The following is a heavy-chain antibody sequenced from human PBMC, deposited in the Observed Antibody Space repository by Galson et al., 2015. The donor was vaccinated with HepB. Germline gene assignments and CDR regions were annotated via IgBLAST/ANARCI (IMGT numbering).Heavy chain of an antibody. D-gene: IGHD2-15*01. CDR2: IWYDGSNK. J-gene: IGHJ4*02. CDR1: GFTFSSYG. Sequence: SLRLSCAASGFTFSSYGMHWVRQAPGKGLEWVAVIWYDGSNKYYADSVKGRFTISRDNSKNTLYLQMNSLRAEDTAVYYCARDRGDFFLGYCSGGSCYPGGFDYWGQGTLVTVSS. CDR3: ARDRGDFFLGYCSGGSCYPGGFDY. V-gene: IGHV3-33*01.